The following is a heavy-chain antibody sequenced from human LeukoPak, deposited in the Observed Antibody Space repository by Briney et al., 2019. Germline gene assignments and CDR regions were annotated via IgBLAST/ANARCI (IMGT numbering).Heavy chain of an antibody. J-gene: IGHJ4*01. CDR3: ARHMGLGYTYFYPYFDY. CDR2: IYYSGST. D-gene: IGHD1-1*01. CDR1: GGSISSYY. Sequence: KPSETLSLTCTVSGGSISSYYWSWIRQPPGKGLEWIGYIYYSGSTNYNPSLKSRVTISVDTSKNQFSLKLSSVTAADTAVYYCARHMGLGYTYFYPYFDYWGQGTLVTGSS. V-gene: IGHV4-59*08.